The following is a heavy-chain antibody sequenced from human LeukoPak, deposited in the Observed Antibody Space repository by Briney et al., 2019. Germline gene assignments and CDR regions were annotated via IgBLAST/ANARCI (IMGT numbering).Heavy chain of an antibody. CDR2: ISYDGSNK. Sequence: GGSLRLSCAASGFTFSSYGMHWVRQAPGKGLEWVAVISYDGSNKYYADSVKGRFTISRDNSKNTLYLQMNSLRAEDTAVYYCAKFLIGEQLWLRTRYYYYGMDVWGQGTTVTVSS. CDR1: GFTFSSYG. V-gene: IGHV3-30*18. CDR3: AKFLIGEQLWLRTRYYYYGMDV. D-gene: IGHD5-18*01. J-gene: IGHJ6*02.